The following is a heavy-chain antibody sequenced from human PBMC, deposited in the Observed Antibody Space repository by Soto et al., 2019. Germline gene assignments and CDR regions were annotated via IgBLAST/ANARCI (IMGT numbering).Heavy chain of an antibody. CDR1: GGSFSGYY. V-gene: IGHV4-34*01. CDR2: INHSGST. J-gene: IGHJ4*02. CDR3: ARGRYPGVVVITKRDNYFDY. D-gene: IGHD3-22*01. Sequence: SETLSLTCAVYGGSFSGYYWSWIRQPPGKGLEWIGEINHSGSTNYNPSLKSRVTISVDTSKNQFSLKLSSVTAADTAVYYCARGRYPGVVVITKRDNYFDYWGQGTLVTVSS.